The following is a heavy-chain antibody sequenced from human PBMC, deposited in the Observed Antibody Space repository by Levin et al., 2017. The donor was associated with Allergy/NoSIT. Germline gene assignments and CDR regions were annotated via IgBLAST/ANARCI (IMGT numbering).Heavy chain of an antibody. CDR2: ISYNSGGV. Sequence: GGSLRLSCAASGFSFDNYAMHWVRQAPGKGLEWVSGISYNSGGVGYADAVKGRFTISRDNAKSSLFLEMNSLRPEDTALYYCVKDKVGITIGGNIVSYEMDVWGQGTTVTVSS. CDR1: GFSFDNYA. J-gene: IGHJ6*02. D-gene: IGHD3-16*02. CDR3: VKDKVGITIGGNIVSYEMDV. V-gene: IGHV3-9*01.